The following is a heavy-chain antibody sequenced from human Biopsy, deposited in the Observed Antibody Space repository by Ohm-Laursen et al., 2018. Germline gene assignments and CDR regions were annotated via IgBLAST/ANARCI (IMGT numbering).Heavy chain of an antibody. CDR3: ARDDDGRYLGDTFDL. CDR2: ISHSGST. CDR1: GASISSAAYH. J-gene: IGHJ3*01. V-gene: IGHV4-31*01. Sequence: TLSLTWTVSGASISSAAYHWSWIRQLPGKGLEWIGYISHSGSTSYNPSLRSLVTISTDTSTNQFSLKLSSVTAADTAVYYCARDDDGRYLGDTFDLWGQGRMVTVSS. D-gene: IGHD1-26*01.